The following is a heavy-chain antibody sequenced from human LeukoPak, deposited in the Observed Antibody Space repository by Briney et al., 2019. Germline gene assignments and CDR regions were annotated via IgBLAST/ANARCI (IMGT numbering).Heavy chain of an antibody. D-gene: IGHD3-10*01. V-gene: IGHV1-2*02. CDR1: GYTFTDYY. CDR2: INPNNGGT. J-gene: IGHJ4*02. CDR3: ARDQGGSYSSFDY. Sequence: ASVKVSCKASGYTFTDYYMHWVRQAPGQGLEWMGWINPNNGGTHYAQKFQGRVTMTRDTSISTAYMELSRLRSDDTAVYYCARDQGGSYSSFDYWGQGALVTVSS.